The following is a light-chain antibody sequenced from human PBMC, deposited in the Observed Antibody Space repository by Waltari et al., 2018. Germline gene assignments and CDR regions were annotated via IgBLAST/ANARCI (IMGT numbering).Light chain of an antibody. CDR1: SSNIGAHYD. Sequence: QSTLTQPPSVSGAPGQRVTISCVGGSSNIGAHYDGYWYQQIPGKAPKLLIFVNNNRPSGVPARFSGSKSGTSASLAITGLQADDEADYYCQSFDIRLTAWVFGGGTKVIVL. CDR2: VNN. CDR3: QSFDIRLTAWV. V-gene: IGLV1-40*01. J-gene: IGLJ3*02.